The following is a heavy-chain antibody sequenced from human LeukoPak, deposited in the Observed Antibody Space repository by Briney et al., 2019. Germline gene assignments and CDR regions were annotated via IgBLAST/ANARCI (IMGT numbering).Heavy chain of an antibody. D-gene: IGHD3-3*01. CDR2: ISYDGSNK. J-gene: IGHJ5*02. Sequence: PGRSLRLSCAASGFTFSSYAMHWVRQAPGKGLEWVAVISYDGSNKYYADSVKGRFTISRDNSKNTLYLQMSSLRAEDTAVYYCARADYDFWSGYYYDAYNWFDPWGQGTLVTVSS. CDR1: GFTFSSYA. CDR3: ARADYDFWSGYYYDAYNWFDP. V-gene: IGHV3-30-3*01.